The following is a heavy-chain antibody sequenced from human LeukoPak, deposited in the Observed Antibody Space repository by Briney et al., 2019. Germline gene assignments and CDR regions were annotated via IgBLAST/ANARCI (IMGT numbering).Heavy chain of an antibody. Sequence: GGSLRLSCEASGFTLSSYEMTWVRQAPGKGLEWVSYISSGGSTIYYADSVKGRFTISRDNARNSLYLQMNSLRAEDTAVYYCARESRDGYSQLDYWGQGTLVTVSS. CDR3: ARESRDGYSQLDY. CDR2: ISSGGSTI. CDR1: GFTLSSYE. J-gene: IGHJ4*02. D-gene: IGHD5-24*01. V-gene: IGHV3-48*03.